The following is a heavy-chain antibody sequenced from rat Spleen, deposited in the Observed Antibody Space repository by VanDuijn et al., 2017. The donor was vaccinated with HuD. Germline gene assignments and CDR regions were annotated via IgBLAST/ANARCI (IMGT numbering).Heavy chain of an antibody. CDR3: ARESGHTRYFDF. V-gene: IGHV5-43*01. Sequence: EVQLVESGGGLVQPGSSLKVSCVASGFTFSGYVMHWFRQAPENGIEWLAYINSDSSDIHYAETVKGRFTISRDNAKNTVDMQLSGLRSEDTAMYLGARESGHTRYFDFWGPGTMVTVSS. D-gene: IGHD1-9*01. CDR1: GFTFSGYV. CDR2: INSDSSDI. J-gene: IGHJ1*01.